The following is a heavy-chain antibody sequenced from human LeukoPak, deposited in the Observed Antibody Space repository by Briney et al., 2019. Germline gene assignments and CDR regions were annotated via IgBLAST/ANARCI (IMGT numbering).Heavy chain of an antibody. CDR2: IYPRDGST. J-gene: IGHJ4*02. Sequence: ASVTVSCKASGYTFTSNYIHWVRQAPGQGLEWMGMIYPRDGSTSYAQKFQGRVTVTRDTSTSTVHMELSGLRSEDTAVYYYARDQEGFDYWGQGTLVTVSS. CDR1: GYTFTSNY. V-gene: IGHV1-46*01. CDR3: ARDQEGFDY.